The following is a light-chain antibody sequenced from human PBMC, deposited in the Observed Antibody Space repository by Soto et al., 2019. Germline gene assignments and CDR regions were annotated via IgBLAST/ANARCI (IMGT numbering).Light chain of an antibody. CDR1: SEHSSYA. J-gene: IGLJ2*01. CDR3: QTWGTGIVV. V-gene: IGLV4-69*01. Sequence: QPVLTQSPSASASLGASVKFTCTLSSEHSSYAIAWHQQQPEKGPPYLMKLNSDGSHNKGDGIPDRFSGSSSGAERYLTISSLQSEDEADYYCQTWGTGIVVFGGGTKLTVL. CDR2: LNSDGSH.